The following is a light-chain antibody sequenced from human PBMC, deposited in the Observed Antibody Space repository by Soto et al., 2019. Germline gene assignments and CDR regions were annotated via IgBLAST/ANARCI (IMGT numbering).Light chain of an antibody. CDR2: DNN. CDR1: SSNIGNNY. Sequence: QSVLTQPPSVSAAPGQKVTLSCSGSSSNIGNNYVSWYQQLPGTAPKLLIYDNNKRPSGIPDRFSGSKSGTSGTLDITGLQTGDEADYYGATWDGSLPAEVFGGGTKLTVL. J-gene: IGLJ2*01. CDR3: ATWDGSLPAEV. V-gene: IGLV1-51*01.